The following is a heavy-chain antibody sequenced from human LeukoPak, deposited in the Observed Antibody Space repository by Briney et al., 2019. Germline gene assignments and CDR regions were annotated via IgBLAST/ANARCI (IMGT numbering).Heavy chain of an antibody. CDR2: ISYSGST. CDR3: ARVRRDGYNSNYFDY. Sequence: SETLSLTCTVSGGSISRYYWSWIRQPPGKGLEWLGFISYSGSTNCNPSLKSRVTMSVDTSKNQFSLKLSSVTAADTAMYYCARVRRDGYNSNYFDYWGQGTLVTVSS. D-gene: IGHD5-24*01. J-gene: IGHJ4*02. CDR1: GGSISRYY. V-gene: IGHV4-59*01.